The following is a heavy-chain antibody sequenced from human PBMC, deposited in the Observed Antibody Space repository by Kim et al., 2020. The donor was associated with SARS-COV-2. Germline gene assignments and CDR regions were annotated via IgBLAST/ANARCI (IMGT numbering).Heavy chain of an antibody. J-gene: IGHJ4*02. CDR2: ISSSSSYI. D-gene: IGHD2-15*01. CDR3: ARDFRYCSGGSCYSFDY. Sequence: GGSLRLSCAASGFTFSSYSMNWVRQAPGKGLEWVSSISSSSSYIYYADSVKGRFTISRDNAKNSLYLQMNSLRAEDTAVYYCARDFRYCSGGSCYSFDYWGPGTLVTVSS. V-gene: IGHV3-21*01. CDR1: GFTFSSYS.